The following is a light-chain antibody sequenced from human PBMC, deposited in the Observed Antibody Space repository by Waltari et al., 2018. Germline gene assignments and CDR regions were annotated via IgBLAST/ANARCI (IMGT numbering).Light chain of an antibody. Sequence: EIVLTQSPGTLSLSPGDRATLSCRASQFVNSNYLAWYQQKPGQAPRLLIYGASTRATGISDRFSGSGSGTDFTLTISRLEPDDFSVYYCQQYGSSPKTFGQGTKVEIK. J-gene: IGKJ1*01. CDR1: QFVNSNY. CDR2: GAS. V-gene: IGKV3-20*01. CDR3: QQYGSSPKT.